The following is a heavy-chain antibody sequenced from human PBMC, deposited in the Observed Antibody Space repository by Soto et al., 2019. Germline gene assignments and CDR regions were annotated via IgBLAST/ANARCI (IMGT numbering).Heavy chain of an antibody. CDR2: IYYSGST. CDR3: ARGSRRVGNWFEP. D-gene: IGHD1-26*01. V-gene: IGHV4-59*01. Sequence: SETLSLTCTVSGGSISSYYWSGIRQPPGKGLEWIGYIYYSGSTNYNPSLKSRVTISVDTSKNQFSLKLSSVTAADTAVYYCARGSRRVGNWFEPWGQGTMVTVSS. J-gene: IGHJ5*02. CDR1: GGSISSYY.